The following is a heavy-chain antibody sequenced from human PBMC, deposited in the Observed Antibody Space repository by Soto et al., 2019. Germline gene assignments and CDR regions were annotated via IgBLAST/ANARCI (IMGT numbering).Heavy chain of an antibody. V-gene: IGHV4-59*01. D-gene: IGHD2-15*01. Sequence: PSETLSLTCTVSGGSISSYYWSWIRQPPGKGLEWIGYIYYSGSTNYNPSLKSRVTISVDTSKNQFSLKLSSVTAADTAVYYCARDPYCSGGSCYPWFDPWGQGTLVTVSS. J-gene: IGHJ5*02. CDR3: ARDPYCSGGSCYPWFDP. CDR1: GGSISSYY. CDR2: IYYSGST.